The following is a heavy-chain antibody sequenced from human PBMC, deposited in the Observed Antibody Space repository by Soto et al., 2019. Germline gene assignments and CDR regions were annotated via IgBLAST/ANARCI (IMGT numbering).Heavy chain of an antibody. CDR2: ISGSGDKT. CDR1: GFAFNDFA. V-gene: IGHV3-23*01. J-gene: IGHJ4*02. CDR3: AKGASHAPFEK. Sequence: EVHLLESGGDLVLPGGSLRLSCAASGFAFNDFAMSWVRQAPGKGPEWLSTISGSGDKTFHTDSVKGRFDISRDNSNYKMFLQMNSLRAEDTAIYYCAKGASHAPFEKWGRGTLVTVSS.